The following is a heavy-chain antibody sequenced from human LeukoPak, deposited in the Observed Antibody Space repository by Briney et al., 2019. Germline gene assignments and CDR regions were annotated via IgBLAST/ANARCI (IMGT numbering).Heavy chain of an antibody. D-gene: IGHD3-10*01. V-gene: IGHV3-7*01. CDR2: IKKDGSEK. CDR3: AKYAHGSGTSFDP. Sequence: GGSLRLSCAASGFCFSDYWMSWVRQAPGKGLEWVANIKKDGSEKHYVDSVKGRFTISRDNAKNSVYLQMSSLRAEDTAVYHSAKYAHGSGTSFDPWGQGTLVTVSS. CDR1: GFCFSDYW. J-gene: IGHJ5*02.